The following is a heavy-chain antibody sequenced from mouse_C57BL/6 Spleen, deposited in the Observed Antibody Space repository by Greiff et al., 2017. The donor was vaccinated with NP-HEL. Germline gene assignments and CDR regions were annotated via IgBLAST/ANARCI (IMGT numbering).Heavy chain of an antibody. J-gene: IGHJ2*01. Sequence: VQLQQPGAELVRPGSSVKLSCKASGYTFTSYWMHWVKQRPIQGLEWIGDIDPSDSETHYNQKFKDKATLTVDKSSSTAYMQLSSLTSEDSAVYYCARGGGYGNYDFDYWGQGTTLTVSS. D-gene: IGHD2-1*01. V-gene: IGHV1-52*01. CDR3: ARGGGYGNYDFDY. CDR2: IDPSDSET. CDR1: GYTFTSYW.